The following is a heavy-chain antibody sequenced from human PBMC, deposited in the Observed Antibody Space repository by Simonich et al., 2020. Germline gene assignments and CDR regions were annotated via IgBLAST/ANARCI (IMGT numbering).Heavy chain of an antibody. V-gene: IGHV3-21*01. Sequence: EVQLVESGGVLVKPGGSLRLSCAASGFTFSSYSMNWVRQAPGKVVGVVPSISSNSSYIYDSDAVKGRLTISRDNAKNSLYLQMNSLRAEDTAVYYCARDAAGDYWGQGTLVTVSS. J-gene: IGHJ4*02. D-gene: IGHD6-13*01. CDR1: GFTFSSYS. CDR2: ISSNSSYI. CDR3: ARDAAGDY.